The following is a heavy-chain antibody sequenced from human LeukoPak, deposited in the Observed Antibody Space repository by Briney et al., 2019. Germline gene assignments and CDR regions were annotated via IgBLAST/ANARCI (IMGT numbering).Heavy chain of an antibody. V-gene: IGHV3-23*01. D-gene: IGHD6-19*01. CDR1: GFTFSNYA. J-gene: IGHJ4*02. CDR2: VSRSGDST. Sequence: GGSLSLSCAASGFTFSNYAMTWVRQAPGKGLEWVSAVSRSGDSTYYADSVKGRFTISRDNSKNTLYLQMNSLRAEDTALYYCAKDLIAVGDGYYFDYWAREPWSPSPQ. CDR3: AKDLIAVGDGYYFDY.